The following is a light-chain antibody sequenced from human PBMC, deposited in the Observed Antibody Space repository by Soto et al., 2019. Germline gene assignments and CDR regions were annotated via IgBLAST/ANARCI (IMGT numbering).Light chain of an antibody. Sequence: EIVLTQSPGTLSLSPGERATLSCRASQSVTRSYLAWYQQKPGQTPRLLIYGASIRAAGIQDRFSGSGSGTDFTLTISRLEPEDFAVYYCQQYGNSLWTFGQGTKVEIK. CDR3: QQYGNSLWT. CDR1: QSVTRSY. CDR2: GAS. J-gene: IGKJ1*01. V-gene: IGKV3-20*01.